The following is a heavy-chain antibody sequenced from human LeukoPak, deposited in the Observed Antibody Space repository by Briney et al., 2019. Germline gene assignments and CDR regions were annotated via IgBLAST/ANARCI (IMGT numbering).Heavy chain of an antibody. CDR1: GLIFSSYG. Sequence: GGSLRLSCAASGLIFSSYGMHWVRQAPGEGLGWVAYIRHDESKTFYADSVKGRFTISRDNSKNTLYLQMHSLRAEDTALYYCAKPVIPSAYQGTYYMDVWGKGTTVTVSS. D-gene: IGHD3-16*01. CDR2: IRHDESKT. V-gene: IGHV3-30*02. CDR3: AKPVIPSAYQGTYYMDV. J-gene: IGHJ6*03.